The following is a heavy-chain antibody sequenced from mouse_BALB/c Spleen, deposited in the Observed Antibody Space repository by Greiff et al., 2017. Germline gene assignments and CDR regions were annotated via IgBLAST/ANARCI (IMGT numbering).Heavy chain of an antibody. D-gene: IGHD2-14*01. CDR1: GFTFSSYY. CDR2: INSNGGST. J-gene: IGHJ3*01. CDR3: ARHVDYRAWFAY. V-gene: IGHV5-6-2*01. Sequence: EVKLMESGGGLVKLGGSLKLSCAASGFTFSSYYMSWVRQTPEKRLELVAAINSNGGSTYYPDTVKGRFTISRDNAKNTLYLQMSSLKSEDTALYYCARHVDYRAWFAYWGQGTLVTVSA.